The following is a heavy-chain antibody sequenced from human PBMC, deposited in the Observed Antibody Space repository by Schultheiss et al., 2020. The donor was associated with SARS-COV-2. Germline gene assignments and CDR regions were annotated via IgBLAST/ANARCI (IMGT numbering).Heavy chain of an antibody. CDR2: ISSNGGST. Sequence: GGSLRLSCSASGFTFSYYYMHWFRQAPGKGLEYVSAISSNGGSTYYANSVKGRFTISRDNSKNTLYLQMGSLRAEDMAVYYCAREGCSSTSCYTLMDYYYMDVWGKGTTVTVSS. CDR1: GFTFSYYY. J-gene: IGHJ6*03. CDR3: AREGCSSTSCYTLMDYYYMDV. V-gene: IGHV3-64*01. D-gene: IGHD2-2*02.